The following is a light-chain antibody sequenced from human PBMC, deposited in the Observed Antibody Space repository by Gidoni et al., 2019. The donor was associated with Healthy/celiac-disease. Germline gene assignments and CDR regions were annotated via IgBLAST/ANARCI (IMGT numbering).Light chain of an antibody. Sequence: EIVLKQSPGTLYLSPEERATLSCSASQSVSSSYLAWYQQKPGQAPMLLIYGASSRATGIPDSFSGSGSGTDFTLTISRLEPEDFAVYYCQQYGSSPLTFGGGTKVEIK. CDR2: GAS. J-gene: IGKJ4*01. CDR1: QSVSSSY. CDR3: QQYGSSPLT. V-gene: IGKV3-20*01.